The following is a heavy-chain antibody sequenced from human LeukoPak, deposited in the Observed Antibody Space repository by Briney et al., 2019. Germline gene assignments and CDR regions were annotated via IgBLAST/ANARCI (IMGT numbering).Heavy chain of an antibody. J-gene: IGHJ4*02. Sequence: TSQTLSLTCAVSGGSISSGGYSWSWIRQPPGKGLEWIGYIYHSGSTYYNPSLTSRVTISVDRSKNQFSLKLSSVTAADTAVYYCARGGYSGYELFDYWGQGTLVTVSS. CDR1: GGSISSGGYS. D-gene: IGHD5-12*01. CDR2: IYHSGST. V-gene: IGHV4-30-2*01. CDR3: ARGGYSGYELFDY.